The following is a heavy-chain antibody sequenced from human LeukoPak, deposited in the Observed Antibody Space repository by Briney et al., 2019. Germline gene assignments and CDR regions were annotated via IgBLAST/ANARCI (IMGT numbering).Heavy chain of an antibody. CDR3: AKDYIEYSSSSFWSYFDY. CDR1: GFTFDDFA. V-gene: IGHV3-9*01. CDR2: ISWNSGTL. J-gene: IGHJ4*02. Sequence: PGGSLRLSCAASGFTFDDFAMHWVRQAPGKGLEEVSSISWNSGTLAYADSVKGRFTISRDNAKNSLYLQMNSLRAEDTALYYCAKDYIEYSSSSFWSYFDYWGQGTLVTVSS. D-gene: IGHD6-6*01.